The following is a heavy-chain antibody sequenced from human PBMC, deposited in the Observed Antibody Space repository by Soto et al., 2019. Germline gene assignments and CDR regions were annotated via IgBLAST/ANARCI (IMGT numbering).Heavy chain of an antibody. CDR1: GGSISSGGYY. CDR2: IYYSGST. Sequence: SETLSLTCTVSGGSISSGGYYWSWIRQHPGKGLEWIGYIYYSGSTYYNPSLKSRVTISVDTSKNQFSLKLSSVTAADTAVYYCARADPFSSTSCPIDYWGQGTLVTVSS. J-gene: IGHJ4*02. D-gene: IGHD2-2*01. V-gene: IGHV4-31*03. CDR3: ARADPFSSTSCPIDY.